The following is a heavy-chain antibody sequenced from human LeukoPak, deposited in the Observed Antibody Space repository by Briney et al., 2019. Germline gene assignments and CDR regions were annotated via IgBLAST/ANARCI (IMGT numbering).Heavy chain of an antibody. D-gene: IGHD7-27*01. CDR1: GGSISSGGYY. CDR2: IYYSGST. V-gene: IGHV4-31*03. Sequence: SETLSLTCTVSGGSISSGGYYWSWIRQHPGKGLEWIGYIYYSGSTYYNPSLKSRVTISVDTSKTQFSLKLSSVTAADTAVYYCARELGMPPLFDPWGQGTLVTVSS. CDR3: ARELGMPPLFDP. J-gene: IGHJ5*02.